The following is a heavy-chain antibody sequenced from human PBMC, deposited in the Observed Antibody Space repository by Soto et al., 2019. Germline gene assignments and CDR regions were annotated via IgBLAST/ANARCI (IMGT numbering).Heavy chain of an antibody. CDR3: ARGGWQMVRGVSTPRGTDV. V-gene: IGHV4-30-4*01. CDR1: GGSISSGDYY. CDR2: ISYSGSA. Sequence: LSLTCTVSGGSISSGDYYWSWIRQPPGKGLEWIGYISYSGSAYYNPSLKSRFTISIDTSKKQFSLNLRSVTAADTAVYYCARGGWQMVRGVSTPRGTDVWGKGTMVTVSS. J-gene: IGHJ6*04. D-gene: IGHD3-10*01.